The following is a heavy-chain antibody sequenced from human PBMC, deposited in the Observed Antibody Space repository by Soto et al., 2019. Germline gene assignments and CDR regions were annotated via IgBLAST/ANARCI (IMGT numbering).Heavy chain of an antibody. Sequence: ASVKVSCKASGYTFGNHYMHWVRQAPGQGLEWMGIFNPSGDHTNYARKFQGRVTMTSDTSRSTGYMELSSLRSDDTAVYYCAREGSYYFGSRLDLWGQGTLVTVSS. V-gene: IGHV1-46*01. CDR2: FNPSGDHT. D-gene: IGHD3-22*01. J-gene: IGHJ4*02. CDR1: GYTFGNHY. CDR3: AREGSYYFGSRLDL.